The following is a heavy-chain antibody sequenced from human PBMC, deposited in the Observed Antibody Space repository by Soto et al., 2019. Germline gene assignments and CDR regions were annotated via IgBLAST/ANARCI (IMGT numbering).Heavy chain of an antibody. V-gene: IGHV4-34*01. CDR2: INHSGST. CDR3: ARRNWGSLRYFDY. CDR1: GGSFSGYY. J-gene: IGHJ4*02. Sequence: SETLSLTCAVYGGSFSGYYWSWIRQPPGKGLEWIGEINHSGSTNYNPSLKSRVTISVDTSKNQFSLKLSSVTAADTAVYYCARRNWGSLRYFDYWGQGTLVTVSS. D-gene: IGHD7-27*01.